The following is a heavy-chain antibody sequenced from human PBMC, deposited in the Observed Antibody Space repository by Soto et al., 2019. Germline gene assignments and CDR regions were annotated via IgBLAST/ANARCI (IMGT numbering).Heavy chain of an antibody. Sequence: PSETLSLTCTVSGGSVSSGSYYWSWIRQPPGKGLEWIGYIYYSGSTNYNPSLKSRVTISVDTSKNRFSLKLSSVTAADTAVYYCARVGSGWYFYFDYWGQGTLVTVSS. V-gene: IGHV4-61*01. CDR3: ARVGSGWYFYFDY. J-gene: IGHJ4*02. D-gene: IGHD6-19*01. CDR2: IYYSGST. CDR1: GGSVSSGSYY.